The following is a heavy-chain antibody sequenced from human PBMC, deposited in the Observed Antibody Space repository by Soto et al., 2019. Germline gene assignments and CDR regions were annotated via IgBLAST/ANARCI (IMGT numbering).Heavy chain of an antibody. CDR2: INHSGST. CDR3: ARGRVVGAFFDY. V-gene: IGHV4-34*01. Sequence: SETLSLTCAVYGGSFSGYYWSWIRQPPGKGLEWIGEINHSGSTNYNPSLKSRVTISVDTSKNQFSLKLSSVTAADTAVYYCARGRVVGAFFDYWGQGTLVTVS. J-gene: IGHJ4*02. CDR1: GGSFSGYY. D-gene: IGHD1-26*01.